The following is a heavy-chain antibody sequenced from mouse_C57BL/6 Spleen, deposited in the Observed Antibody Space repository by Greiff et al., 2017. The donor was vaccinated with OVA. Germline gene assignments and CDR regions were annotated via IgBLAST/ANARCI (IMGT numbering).Heavy chain of an antibody. CDR1: GYTFTDYN. D-gene: IGHD2-4*01. CDR2: INPNNGGT. J-gene: IGHJ2*01. Sequence: EVQLQESGPELVKPGSSVKIPCKASGYTFTDYNMDWVKQSHGKSLEWIGDINPNNGGTIYNQKFKGKATLTVDKSSSTAYMELRSLTSEDTTVYYCARLDYDYFDYWGQGTTLTVSS. V-gene: IGHV1-18*01. CDR3: ARLDYDYFDY.